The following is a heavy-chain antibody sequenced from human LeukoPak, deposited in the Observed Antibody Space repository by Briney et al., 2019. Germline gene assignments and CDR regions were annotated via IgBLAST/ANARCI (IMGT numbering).Heavy chain of an antibody. J-gene: IGHJ4*02. V-gene: IGHV1-2*02. Sequence: ASVKVSCKASGYIFTGDYIHWLRQAPGQGPEWIGWMNPKTGGTHFAQDFQGRVAMTTDTSISTAYMELMTLRSDDTAVYYCARVVASMVTREEFFDYWGQGTLVTVSS. CDR1: GYIFTGDY. D-gene: IGHD2-21*02. CDR2: MNPKTGGT. CDR3: ARVVASMVTREEFFDY.